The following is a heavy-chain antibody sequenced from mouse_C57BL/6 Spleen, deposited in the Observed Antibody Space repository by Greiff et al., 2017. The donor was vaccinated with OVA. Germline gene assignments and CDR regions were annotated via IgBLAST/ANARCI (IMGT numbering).Heavy chain of an antibody. D-gene: IGHD1-1*01. J-gene: IGHJ2*01. CDR3: ARSKGFITTVVDFDY. CDR1: GYTFTSYG. Sequence: QVQLQQSGAELARPGASVKLSCKASGYTFTSYGISWVKQRTGQGLEWIGEIYPRSGNTYYNEKFKGKATLTADKSSSTAYMELRSLTSEDSAVYFCARSKGFITTVVDFDYWGQGTTLTVSS. V-gene: IGHV1-81*01. CDR2: IYPRSGNT.